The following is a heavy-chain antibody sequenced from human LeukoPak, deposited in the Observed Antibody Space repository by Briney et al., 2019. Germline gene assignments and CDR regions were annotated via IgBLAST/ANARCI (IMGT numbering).Heavy chain of an antibody. Sequence: GGSLRLSCAASGFTFSSYWMSWVRQAPGKGLEWVANIKQDGSEKYYVDSVKGRFTISRDNAKNSLYLQMNSLRAEDTAVYYCARAPSGSYYAADYWGQGTLVTVSS. CDR3: ARAPSGSYYAADY. D-gene: IGHD1-26*01. J-gene: IGHJ4*02. CDR2: IKQDGSEK. CDR1: GFTFSSYW. V-gene: IGHV3-7*01.